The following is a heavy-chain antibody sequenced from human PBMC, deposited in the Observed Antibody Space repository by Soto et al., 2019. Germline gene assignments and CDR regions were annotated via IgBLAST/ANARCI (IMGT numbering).Heavy chain of an antibody. CDR3: AISGGGEDY. J-gene: IGHJ4*02. CDR2: IYHSGST. D-gene: IGHD3-16*01. CDR1: GGSISSSHW. V-gene: IGHV4-4*02. Sequence: QVQLQESGPGLVKPSGTLSLSCAVSGGSISSSHWWTWVRQPPGKGLEWIGEIYHSGSTNYNPSLKSAVSISEDTSTNHFSLNLGSVTAAVPALYFCAISGGGEDYWGQGILVTVSS.